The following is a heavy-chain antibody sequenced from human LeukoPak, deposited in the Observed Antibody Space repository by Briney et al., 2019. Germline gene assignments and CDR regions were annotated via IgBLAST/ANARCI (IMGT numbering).Heavy chain of an antibody. CDR3: ATSRTFDY. CDR2: INSDGSTT. Sequence: PGGSLRLSCAASGFTFSSYWMHWVRRAPGKGLVWVSRINSDGSTTNYADSVKGRFTISRDNTKNTLYLQMNSLRAEDTAMYYCATSRTFDYWGQGTLVTVSS. V-gene: IGHV3-74*01. D-gene: IGHD1-1*01. J-gene: IGHJ4*02. CDR1: GFTFSSYW.